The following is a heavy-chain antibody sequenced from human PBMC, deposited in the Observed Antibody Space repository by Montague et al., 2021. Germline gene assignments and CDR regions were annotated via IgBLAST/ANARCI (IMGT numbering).Heavy chain of an antibody. CDR2: N. Sequence: NDYAVSVRGRVTINPDTSKNQFSLQLNSVTPEDTAVYYCVRYSGWFYFDFWGQGTLATVSS. D-gene: IGHD6-19*01. J-gene: IGHJ4*02. V-gene: IGHV6-1*01. CDR3: VRYSGWFYFDF.